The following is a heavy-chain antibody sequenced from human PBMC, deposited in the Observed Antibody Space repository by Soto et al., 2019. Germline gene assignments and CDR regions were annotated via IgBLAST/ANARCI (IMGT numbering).Heavy chain of an antibody. CDR1: GFTFSSYA. Sequence: GGSLRLSCAASGFTFSSYAMSWVRQAPGKGLEWVSAISGSGGSTYYADSVKGRFTISRDNSKNTLYLQMNSLRAEDTAVYYFIRDLYSNYPYYYYYMDVWGKGTPVTVSS. J-gene: IGHJ6*03. D-gene: IGHD4-4*01. V-gene: IGHV3-23*01. CDR2: ISGSGGST. CDR3: IRDLYSNYPYYYYYMDV.